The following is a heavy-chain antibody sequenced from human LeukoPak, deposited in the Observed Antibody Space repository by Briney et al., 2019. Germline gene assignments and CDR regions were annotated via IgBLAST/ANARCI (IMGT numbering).Heavy chain of an antibody. D-gene: IGHD3-22*01. V-gene: IGHV3-64*01. CDR1: GFTFSSYA. CDR2: ISSNGGST. CDR3: ARDNYYDSSGYFTSYYFDY. Sequence: GGSLRLSCAASGFTFSSYAMHWVRQAPGKGLEYVSAISSNGGSTYYANSVKGRFTISRDNSKNTLYLQMGSLGAEDMAVYYCARDNYYDSSGYFTSYYFDYWGQGTLVTVSS. J-gene: IGHJ4*02.